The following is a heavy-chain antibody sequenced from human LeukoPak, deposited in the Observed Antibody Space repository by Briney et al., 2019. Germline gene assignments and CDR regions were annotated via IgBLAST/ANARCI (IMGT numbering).Heavy chain of an antibody. Sequence: GASVKVSCRASGYTFTSYYMHWVRQAPGQGLEWMGIINPSGGSTSYAQKFQGRVTMTRDTSTSTVYMELSNLRSEDTAVYYCARDQLGIAVADWGQGTMVTVSS. CDR3: ARDQLGIAVAD. J-gene: IGHJ3*01. V-gene: IGHV1-46*01. D-gene: IGHD6-19*01. CDR1: GYTFTSYY. CDR2: INPSGGST.